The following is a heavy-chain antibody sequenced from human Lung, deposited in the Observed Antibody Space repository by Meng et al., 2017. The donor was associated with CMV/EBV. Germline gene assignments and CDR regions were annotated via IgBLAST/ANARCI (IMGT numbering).Heavy chain of an antibody. CDR3: AKYSAVGERLYYFDY. CDR2: IGATAGGT. J-gene: IGHJ4*02. CDR1: GLTFSSYG. D-gene: IGHD2-21*01. Sequence: GEXXKISCAASGLTFSSYGMNWVRQAPGKGLEWVSSIGATAGGTYYADSVKGRFTISRDNAKNTLYLQMNSLRAEDTAVYYCAKYSAVGERLYYFDYWGQGTLVTVSS. V-gene: IGHV3-23*01.